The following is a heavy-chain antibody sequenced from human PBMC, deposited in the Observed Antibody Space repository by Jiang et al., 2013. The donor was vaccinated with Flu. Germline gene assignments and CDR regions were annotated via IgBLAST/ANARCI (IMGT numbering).Heavy chain of an antibody. CDR3: AKGIPYCSSITCYTGDDY. D-gene: IGHD2-2*02. J-gene: IGHJ4*02. CDR2: ISGSGGST. CDR1: GFIFSSYA. Sequence: VQLLESGGGLVQPGGSLRLSCAASGFIFSSYAMSWVRQAPGKGLEWVSVISGSGGSTYYADSVKGRLTIFRDNSKNTLYLEMNSLRVEDSAVYYCAKGIPYCSSITCYTGDDYWGQGTLVTVSS. V-gene: IGHV3-23*01.